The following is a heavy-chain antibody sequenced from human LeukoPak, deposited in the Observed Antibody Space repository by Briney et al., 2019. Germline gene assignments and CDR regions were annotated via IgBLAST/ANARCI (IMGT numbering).Heavy chain of an antibody. J-gene: IGHJ4*02. D-gene: IGHD4-17*01. CDR2: VKPDGSEE. CDR3: ARTTTVTTPFDY. Sequence: GGSLRLSCAASGFTFTGYWMSWVRQAPGKGPEWVANVKPDGSEEYYVDSVKGRFTISRDNAKTSVYLQMNSLRAEDTAIYYCARTTTVTTPFDYWGQGTLVTVSS. CDR1: GFTFTGYW. V-gene: IGHV3-7*01.